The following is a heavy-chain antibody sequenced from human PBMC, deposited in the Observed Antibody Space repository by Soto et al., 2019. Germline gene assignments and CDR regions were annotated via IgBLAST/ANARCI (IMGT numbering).Heavy chain of an antibody. V-gene: IGHV3-9*01. CDR2: ISWNSGSI. J-gene: IGHJ4*02. CDR1: GFTFDDYA. D-gene: IGHD6-19*01. CDR3: AQDKLAVAGSYFDY. Sequence: EVQLVESGGGLVQPGRSLRLSCAASGFTFDDYAMHWVRQAPGKGLEWVSGISWNSGSIGYADSVKGRFTISRDNAKNSLYLQMNSLRAEDTALYYCAQDKLAVAGSYFDYWGQGTLVTVSS.